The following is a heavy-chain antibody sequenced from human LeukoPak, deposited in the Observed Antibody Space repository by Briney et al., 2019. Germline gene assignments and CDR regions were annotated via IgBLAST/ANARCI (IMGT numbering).Heavy chain of an antibody. CDR3: ARDVGARLSGF. D-gene: IGHD6-6*01. CDR2: VSTSGST. Sequence: PSQTLSLTCTVSGGSISSGPYYWSWIRQPAGKGLEWFGRVSTSGSTNYNPSLKTRVTMSVDKSKNQFSLILSSVTAADTAVYYCARDVGARLSGFWGQGTLVTVSS. V-gene: IGHV4-61*02. CDR1: GGSISSGPYY. J-gene: IGHJ4*02.